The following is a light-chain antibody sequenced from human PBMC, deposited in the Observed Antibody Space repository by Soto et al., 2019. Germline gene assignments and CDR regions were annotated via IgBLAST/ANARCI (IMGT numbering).Light chain of an antibody. J-gene: IGKJ5*01. CDR1: QGISNY. CDR2: AAS. CDR3: QRYNSAST. Sequence: DIQMTQSPSSLSASVGDRVTITCRASQGISNYLAWYRQKPGRVPNLLIYAASTLQSGVPSRFSGSGSGTDFTLTISSLQPEDVATYYCQRYNSASTFGQGTRLEI. V-gene: IGKV1-27*01.